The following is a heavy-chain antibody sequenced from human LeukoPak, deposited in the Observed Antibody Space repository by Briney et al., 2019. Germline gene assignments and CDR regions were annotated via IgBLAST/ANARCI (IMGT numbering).Heavy chain of an antibody. V-gene: IGHV1-69*04. Sequence: SVKVSCKASGGTFSSYAISWVRQAPGQGLEWMGRIISILGIANYAQKFQCRVTITADKSTSTAYMELSSLRSEDTAVYYCARGAYYYDSSAAYYFDYWGQGTLVTVS. CDR3: ARGAYYYDSSAAYYFDY. J-gene: IGHJ4*02. D-gene: IGHD3-22*01. CDR1: GGTFSSYA. CDR2: IISILGIA.